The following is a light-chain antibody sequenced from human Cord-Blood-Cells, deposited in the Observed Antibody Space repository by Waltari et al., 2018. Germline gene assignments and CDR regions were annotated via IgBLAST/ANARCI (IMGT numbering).Light chain of an antibody. CDR1: SSDAAGYNY. Sequence: QSALTQPASVPGSLGQSITIPCTRTSSDAAGYNYVSWYQPHPCKAPKLMIYEVSNRPSGVSNRFSGSKSGNTASLTISGLQAEDEADYYCSSYTSSSTYVFGTGTKVTVL. J-gene: IGLJ1*01. CDR2: EVS. CDR3: SSYTSSSTYV. V-gene: IGLV2-14*01.